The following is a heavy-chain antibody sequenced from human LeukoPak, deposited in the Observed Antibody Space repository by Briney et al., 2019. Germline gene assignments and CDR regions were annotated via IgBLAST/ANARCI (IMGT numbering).Heavy chain of an antibody. V-gene: IGHV1-2*02. CDR2: INPNSGGT. CDR3: ARRGTYYDILTGYLGVEYYMDV. Sequence: ASVKVSCKASGYTFTGYYMHWVRQAPGQGLEWMGWINPNSGGTNYAQKFQGRVTMTRDTSISTAYMELSRLRSDDTAVYYCARRGTYYDILTGYLGVEYYMDVWGKGTTVTISS. CDR1: GYTFTGYY. J-gene: IGHJ6*03. D-gene: IGHD3-9*01.